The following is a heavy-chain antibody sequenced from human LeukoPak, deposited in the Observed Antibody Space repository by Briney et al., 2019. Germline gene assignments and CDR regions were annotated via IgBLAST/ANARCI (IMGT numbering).Heavy chain of an antibody. V-gene: IGHV5-51*01. J-gene: IGHJ5*02. CDR2: IYPGDSDT. CDR1: GCSLTRYW. CDR3: ARLVGCSSTSCYSNWFDP. D-gene: IGHD2-2*01. Sequence: GAALKISWKGSGCSLTRYWIGWVRQLPGKGLEWMGIIYPGDSDTRYSPSFQGQVTISADKSISTAYLQWSSLKASDTAMYHCARLVGCSSTSCYSNWFDPWGQGTLVTVSS.